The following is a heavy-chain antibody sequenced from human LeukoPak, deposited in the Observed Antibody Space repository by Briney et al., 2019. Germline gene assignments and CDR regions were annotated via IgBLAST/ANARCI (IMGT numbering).Heavy chain of an antibody. CDR3: ARSKSIAALGGAYYFDY. CDR1: GGSISSGGYY. Sequence: SQTLSLTCTVSGGSISSGGYYWSWIRQQPGKGLEWIGYIYYSGSTYYNPSLKSRVTISVDTSKNQFSLKLSSVTAADTAVYYCARSKSIAALGGAYYFDYWGQGTLVTVSS. V-gene: IGHV4-31*03. CDR2: IYYSGST. J-gene: IGHJ4*02. D-gene: IGHD6-6*01.